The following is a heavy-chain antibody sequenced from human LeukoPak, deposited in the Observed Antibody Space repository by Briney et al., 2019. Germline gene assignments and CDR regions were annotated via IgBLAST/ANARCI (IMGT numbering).Heavy chain of an antibody. J-gene: IGHJ5*02. D-gene: IGHD5-18*01. CDR2: IHYSGST. V-gene: IGHV4-39*07. CDR1: GDSIRSSSYY. CDR3: ARTRVSGYSYGYRLVPPGWPLPSAGWFDP. Sequence: SETLSLTCTVSGDSIRSSSYYWGWIRQPPGKGLEWIGSIHYSGSTYYNPSLKSRVTISVDTSKNQFSLKLSSVTAADTAVYYCARTRVSGYSYGYRLVPPGWPLPSAGWFDPWGQGTLVTVSS.